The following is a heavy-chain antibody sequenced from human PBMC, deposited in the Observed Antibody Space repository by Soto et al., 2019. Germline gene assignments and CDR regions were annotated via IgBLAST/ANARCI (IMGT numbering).Heavy chain of an antibody. CDR2: IYYLGST. J-gene: IGHJ4*02. Sequence: SETLSLTCSVSGGSMSEYFWSWIRQSPGKGLEWIGYIYYLGSTDYNPSLKSPVTISVDTSKRQFSLRLTSVTAADTAVYYCARDGYDGSGSPYPAYWGPGTQVTVSS. CDR3: ARDGYDGSGSPYPAY. D-gene: IGHD3-10*01. V-gene: IGHV4-59*01. CDR1: GGSMSEYF.